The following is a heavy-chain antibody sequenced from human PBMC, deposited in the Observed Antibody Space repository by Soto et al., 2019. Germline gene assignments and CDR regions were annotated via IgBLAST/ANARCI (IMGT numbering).Heavy chain of an antibody. V-gene: IGHV1-69*02. CDR3: ARPTSTGTTSGYYFDY. Sequence: GASVKVSCKASGGTFSSYPISWVRQAPGQGLEWMGRIIPILDITDYAQRFQDRVTITADKSTSTAYMELSSLSSDDTAVYYCARPTSTGTTSGYYFDYWGQGTLVTVSS. J-gene: IGHJ4*02. CDR1: GGTFSSYP. CDR2: IIPILDIT. D-gene: IGHD1-7*01.